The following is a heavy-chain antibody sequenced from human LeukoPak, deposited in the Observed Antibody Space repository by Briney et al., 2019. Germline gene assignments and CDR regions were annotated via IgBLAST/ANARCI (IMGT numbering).Heavy chain of an antibody. CDR2: IYYSGST. Sequence: SETLSLTCTVSGGSISSSSYYWGWIRQPPGKGLEWIGSIYYSGSTYYNPSLESRVTISVDTSKNHFSLKVRSVTAADTAVYYCARQTAVLRFASQQMDVWGKGTTVTVSS. D-gene: IGHD3-3*01. CDR3: ARQTAVLRFASQQMDV. J-gene: IGHJ6*04. CDR1: GGSISSSSYY. V-gene: IGHV4-39*01.